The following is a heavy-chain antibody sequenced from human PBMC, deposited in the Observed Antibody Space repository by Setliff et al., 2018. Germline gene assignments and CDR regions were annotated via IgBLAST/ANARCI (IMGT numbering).Heavy chain of an antibody. CDR1: GGSFSGYY. J-gene: IGHJ4*02. Sequence: SATLSLTCAVYGGSFSGYYWGWIRQPPGKGLEWIGSIYYSGSTYYNPSLKSRVTISVDTSKNQFSLKLSSVTAADTAVYYCAGGRVEMATITPFDYWGQGTLVTVSS. V-gene: IGHV4-34*01. CDR3: AGGRVEMATITPFDY. CDR2: IYYSGST. D-gene: IGHD5-12*01.